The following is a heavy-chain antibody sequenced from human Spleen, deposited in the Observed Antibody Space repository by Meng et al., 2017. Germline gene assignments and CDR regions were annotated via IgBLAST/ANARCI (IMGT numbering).Heavy chain of an antibody. CDR3: ARHSSGSYSYYNWFDP. D-gene: IGHD1-26*01. Sequence: QVQLQESGPGLVKPSETLSLTCPVSGGSISTRVYYWGWIRQPPGKGLEWIGSIYYSGTTYYNPSLKSRVTISVDTSKNQFSLKVSSVTAADTAVYYCARHSSGSYSYYNWFDPWGQGALVTVSS. CDR2: IYYSGTT. V-gene: IGHV4-39*01. J-gene: IGHJ5*02. CDR1: GGSISTRVYY.